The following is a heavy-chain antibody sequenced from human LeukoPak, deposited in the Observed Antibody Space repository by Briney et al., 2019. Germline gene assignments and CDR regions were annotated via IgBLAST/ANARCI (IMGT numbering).Heavy chain of an antibody. Sequence: PSETLSLTCTVSGGSISSYYWSWIRQPSGKGLEWIGYIYTSGSTNYNPSLKSRVTISVDTSKNQFSLKLSSVTAADTAVYYCARGAKLGIDYWGQGTLVTVSS. D-gene: IGHD7-27*01. V-gene: IGHV4-4*09. CDR1: GGSISSYY. CDR2: IYTSGST. J-gene: IGHJ4*02. CDR3: ARGAKLGIDY.